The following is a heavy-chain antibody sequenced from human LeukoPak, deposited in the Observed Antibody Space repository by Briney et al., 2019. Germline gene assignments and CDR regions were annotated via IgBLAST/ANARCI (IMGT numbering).Heavy chain of an antibody. Sequence: GGSLRLSCAASGFTFSSYAMHWVRQAPGKGLEWLAVISYDGSNKYYADSVKGRFTISRDNSKNTLYLQMNSLRAEDTAVYYCARDRQQLVLGYFDYWGQGTLVTVSS. CDR2: ISYDGSNK. CDR3: ARDRQQLVLGYFDY. J-gene: IGHJ4*02. V-gene: IGHV3-30*04. CDR1: GFTFSSYA. D-gene: IGHD6-6*01.